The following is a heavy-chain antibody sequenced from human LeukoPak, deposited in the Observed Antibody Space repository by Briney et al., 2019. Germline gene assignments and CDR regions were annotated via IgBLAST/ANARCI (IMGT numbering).Heavy chain of an antibody. CDR1: GGTFSSYA. D-gene: IGHD3-16*01. V-gene: IGHV1-69*05. CDR3: ARVSERYDYVWGSRPLPGPFDY. CDR2: IIPIFGTA. J-gene: IGHJ4*02. Sequence: SVKVSCKASGGTFSSYAISWVRQAPGQGLEWMGRIIPIFGTANYAQKFQGRVTITTDESTSTAYMELSSLRSEDTAVYYCARVSERYDYVWGSRPLPGPFDYWGQGTLVTVSS.